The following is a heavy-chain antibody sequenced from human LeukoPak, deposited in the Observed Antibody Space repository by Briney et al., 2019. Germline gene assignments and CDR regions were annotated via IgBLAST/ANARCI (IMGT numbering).Heavy chain of an antibody. CDR1: GFTVSSNY. J-gene: IGHJ2*01. CDR2: IYSGGST. V-gene: IGHV3-66*01. CDR3: AKDRGGMTTVTTGYFDL. Sequence: PGGSLRLSCAASGFTVSSNYMSWVRQAPGKGLEWVSVIYSGGSTYYADSVKGRFTISRDDSKNTLYLQMNSLRAEDTAVYYCAKDRGGMTTVTTGYFDLWGRGTLVTVSS. D-gene: IGHD4-17*01.